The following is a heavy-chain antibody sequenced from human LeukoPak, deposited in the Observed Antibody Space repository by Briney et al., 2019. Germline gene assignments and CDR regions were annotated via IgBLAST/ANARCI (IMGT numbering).Heavy chain of an antibody. D-gene: IGHD2-15*01. V-gene: IGHV4-39*01. CDR2: IYFGGST. CDR1: GGSISSSDYY. J-gene: IGHJ5*02. CDR3: ARALGYCSGGSCTRGYNWFDP. Sequence: PSETLSLTCTVSGGSISSSDYYWGWIRQPPGRGLEWIGSIYFGGSTYYNPSLKSRVIISVDTSMNQFSLKLSFVTTADTAVYYCARALGYCSGGSCTRGYNWFDPWGQGTLVTVSS.